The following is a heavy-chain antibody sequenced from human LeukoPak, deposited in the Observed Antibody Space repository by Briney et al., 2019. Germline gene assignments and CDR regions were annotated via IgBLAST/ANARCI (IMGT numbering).Heavy chain of an antibody. Sequence: ASVKVSCKASGYTFTSYYMHWVRQAPGQGLEWMGIINPSGGSTSYAQKFQGSVTMTRDTSTSTVYMELSSLRSEDTAVYYCARVTNGIAVAGIPSPPFDYWGQGTLVTVSS. CDR2: INPSGGST. D-gene: IGHD6-19*01. J-gene: IGHJ4*02. CDR3: ARVTNGIAVAGIPSPPFDY. V-gene: IGHV1-46*01. CDR1: GYTFTSYY.